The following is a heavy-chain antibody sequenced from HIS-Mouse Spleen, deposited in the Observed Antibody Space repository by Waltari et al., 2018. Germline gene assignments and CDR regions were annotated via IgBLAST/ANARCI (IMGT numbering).Heavy chain of an antibody. CDR1: GATSGCYG. D-gene: IGHD2-21*02. Sequence: QVQLVKSGGGVVQPGRYLRRPWAAPGATSGCYGLRRGRQAPGKGLEWVAVIWYDGSNKYYADSVKGRFTISRDNSKNTLYLQMNSLRAEDTAVYYCAKDGGMGDYYYYYGMDVWGQGTTVTVSS. CDR2: IWYDGSNK. V-gene: IGHV3-33*06. J-gene: IGHJ6*02. CDR3: AKDGGMGDYYYYYGMDV.